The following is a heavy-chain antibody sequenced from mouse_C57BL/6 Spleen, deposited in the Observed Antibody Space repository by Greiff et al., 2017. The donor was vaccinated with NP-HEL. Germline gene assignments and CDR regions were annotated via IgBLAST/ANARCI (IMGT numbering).Heavy chain of an antibody. CDR3: ARDPGYYVGAMDY. V-gene: IGHV3-6*01. J-gene: IGHJ4*01. Sequence: VQLKESGPGLVKPSQSLSLTCSVTGYSITSGYYWNWIRQFPGNKLEWMGYKSYDGSNNYNPSLKNRITITRDTSKNQFFLKLNSVTTEDTATYYCARDPGYYVGAMDYWGQGTSVTVSS. CDR2: KSYDGSN. CDR1: GYSITSGYY. D-gene: IGHD2-3*01.